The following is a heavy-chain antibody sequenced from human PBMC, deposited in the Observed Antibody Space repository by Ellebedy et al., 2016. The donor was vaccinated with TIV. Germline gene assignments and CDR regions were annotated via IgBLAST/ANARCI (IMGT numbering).Heavy chain of an antibody. CDR3: ASAGSGIKSDAFDI. J-gene: IGHJ3*02. V-gene: IGHV4-34*01. D-gene: IGHD3-10*01. Sequence: SETLSLTCAVYGGSFSGYYWSWIRQPPGKGLEWIGEINHSGSTNYNPSLKSRVTVSVDTSKNQFSLKLSSVTAADTAVYYCASAGSGIKSDAFDIWGQGTMVTVSS. CDR2: INHSGST. CDR1: GGSFSGYY.